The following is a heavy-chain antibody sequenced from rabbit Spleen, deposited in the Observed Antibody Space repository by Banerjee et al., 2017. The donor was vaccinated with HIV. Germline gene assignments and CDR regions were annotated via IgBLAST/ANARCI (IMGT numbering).Heavy chain of an antibody. Sequence: QLVESGGGLVKPEGSLKLSCTASGFSFSSYYMNWVRQAPGKGLEWIGYIDPVFGITYYASWVNGRFSISRENAQNTVFLQMTSLTAADTATYFCARDGAGGSYFALWGPGTLVTVS. V-gene: IGHV1S7*01. J-gene: IGHJ4*01. CDR3: ARDGAGGSYFAL. CDR1: GFSFSSYY. CDR2: IDPVFGIT. D-gene: IGHD8-1*01.